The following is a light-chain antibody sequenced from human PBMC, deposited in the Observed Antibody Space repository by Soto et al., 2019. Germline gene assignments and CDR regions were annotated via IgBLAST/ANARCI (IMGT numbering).Light chain of an antibody. Sequence: EIVLTQSPATLSLSPGERASLSCWASQNVDSYLAWYQHKPGQAPRLLIYDAFKWATGIPARFSGSGSGTDFTRTISSLEPEDFAVYYCQQRSHWPLTFGQGTKLEIK. V-gene: IGKV3-11*01. CDR2: DAF. CDR3: QQRSHWPLT. J-gene: IGKJ2*01. CDR1: QNVDSY.